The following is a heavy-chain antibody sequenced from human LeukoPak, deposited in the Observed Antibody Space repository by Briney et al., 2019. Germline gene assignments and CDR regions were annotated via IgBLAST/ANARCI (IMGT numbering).Heavy chain of an antibody. CDR3: ARDGYSYEVPYYYMDV. CDR1: GYTFTSYG. CDR2: ISAYNGNT. D-gene: IGHD5-18*01. J-gene: IGHJ6*03. Sequence: GASVKVSCKASGYTFTSYGISWVRQAPGQGLEWMGWISAYNGNTSYAQKLQGRVTMTTDTSTSTAYMELRSLRSDDTAVYYCARDGYSYEVPYYYMDVWGKGTTVTVSS. V-gene: IGHV1-18*01.